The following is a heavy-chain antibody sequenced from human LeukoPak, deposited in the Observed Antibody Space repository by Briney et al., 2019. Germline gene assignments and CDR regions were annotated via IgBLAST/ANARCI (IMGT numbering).Heavy chain of an antibody. D-gene: IGHD3-10*01. CDR3: ARSITMVRGVPRYYYYYYMDV. J-gene: IGHJ6*03. CDR2: IKQDGSEK. V-gene: IGHV3-7*01. CDR1: GFTFSSYW. Sequence: GGSLRLSCAASGFTFSSYWMSWVRQAPGKGLEWVANIKQDGSEKYYVDSVKGRFTISRDNAKNSLYLQMNSLRAEDTAVYYCARSITMVRGVPRYYYYYYMDVWGKGTTVTVSS.